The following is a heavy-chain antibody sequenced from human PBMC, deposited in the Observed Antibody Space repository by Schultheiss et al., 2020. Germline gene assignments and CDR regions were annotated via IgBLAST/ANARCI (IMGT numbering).Heavy chain of an antibody. CDR3: AKDGRVAYRDYYDSSGPY. CDR2: ISGSGGST. J-gene: IGHJ4*02. V-gene: IGHV3-23*01. CDR1: GFTFSSYA. Sequence: GGSLRLSCAASGFTFSSYAMSWVRQAPGKGLEWVSAISGSGGSTYYADSVKGRFTISRDNSKNTLYLQMNSLRAEDTAVYYCAKDGRVAYRDYYDSSGPYWGQGTLVTVFS. D-gene: IGHD3-22*01.